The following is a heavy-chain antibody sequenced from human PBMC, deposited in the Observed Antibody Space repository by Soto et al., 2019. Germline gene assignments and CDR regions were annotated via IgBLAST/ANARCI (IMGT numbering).Heavy chain of an antibody. Sequence: SETLSLTCAVYGGSFSGYYWSWIRQPPGKGLEWIGEINHSGSTNYNPSLKSRVTISVDTSKNQFSLKLSSVTAADTAVYYCARVGWPPEATIDYWGQGTLVTVSS. CDR1: GGSFSGYY. J-gene: IGHJ4*02. CDR2: INHSGST. CDR3: ARVGWPPEATIDY. V-gene: IGHV4-34*01. D-gene: IGHD5-12*01.